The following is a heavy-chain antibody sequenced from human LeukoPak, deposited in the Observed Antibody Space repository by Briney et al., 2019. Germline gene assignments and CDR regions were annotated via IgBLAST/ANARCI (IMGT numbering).Heavy chain of an antibody. CDR2: INHSGST. D-gene: IGHD4-11*01. V-gene: IGHV4-34*01. Sequence: SETLSLTCTVSGGSIRNYYWSWIRQPPGKGLEWIGEINHSGSTNYNPSLKSRVTISVDTSKNQFSLKLSSVTAADTAVYYCARRNSNFYYYYYYMDVWGKGTTVTVSS. J-gene: IGHJ6*03. CDR3: ARRNSNFYYYYYYMDV. CDR1: GGSIRNYY.